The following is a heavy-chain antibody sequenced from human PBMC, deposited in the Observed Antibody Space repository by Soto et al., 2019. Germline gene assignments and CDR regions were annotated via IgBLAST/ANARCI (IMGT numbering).Heavy chain of an antibody. V-gene: IGHV3-33*01. D-gene: IGHD2-15*01. CDR1: GFTFSSYG. Sequence: QVQLVESGGGVVQPGRSLRLSCAASGFTFSSYGMHWVRQAPGKGLEWVAVIWYDGSNKYYADSVKGRFTISRDNSKTTLYLQMNSLRAEDTAVYYCARGGYCSGGSCFYWYFDLWGRGTLVTVSS. CDR2: IWYDGSNK. J-gene: IGHJ2*01. CDR3: ARGGYCSGGSCFYWYFDL.